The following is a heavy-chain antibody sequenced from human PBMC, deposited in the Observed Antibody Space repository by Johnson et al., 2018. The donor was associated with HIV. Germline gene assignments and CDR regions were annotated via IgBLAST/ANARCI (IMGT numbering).Heavy chain of an antibody. J-gene: IGHJ3*02. D-gene: IGHD1-1*01. CDR1: AFSFSNYP. CDR2: FTWDGDRT. V-gene: IGHV3-64*07. CDR3: ARDVTAGNDAFDI. Sequence: EVQLVESGGGLIEPGGSLRLSCAASAFSFSNYPMHWVRQAPGKGLEWVSGFTWDGDRTAYADSVKGRFTISRDNSKNTLYLQMNSLRAEDTAVYYCARDVTAGNDAFDIWGQGTMVTVSS.